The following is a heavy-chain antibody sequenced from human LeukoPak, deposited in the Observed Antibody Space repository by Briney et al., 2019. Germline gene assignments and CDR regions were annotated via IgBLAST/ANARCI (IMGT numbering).Heavy chain of an antibody. CDR1: GFTVSSNY. CDR2: IYSGGST. CDR3: ARAMVRGVIQYYGRHV. J-gene: IGHJ6*01. D-gene: IGHD3-10*01. V-gene: IGHV3-53*04. Sequence: GSLRLSCAASGFTVSSNYMSWVRQAPGKGLEWVSVIYSGGSTYYADSVKGRFTISRHNSKNTLYLQMNSLRAEDTAVYYCARAMVRGVIQYYGRHVWRGGTTVTVSS.